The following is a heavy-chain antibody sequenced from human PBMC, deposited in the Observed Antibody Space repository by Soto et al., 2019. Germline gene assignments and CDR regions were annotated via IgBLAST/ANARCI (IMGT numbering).Heavy chain of an antibody. V-gene: IGHV1-69*13. CDR2: IIPMFGTP. Sequence: SVKVCGKASGVAFNREDMRFVRQAPGQGLEWMGGIIPMFGTPHYAEKFQDRVTITADESTGTAYLELSSLTSEDTAVYYCATSEGRDGYSFDYWGPGTLVTVSS. D-gene: IGHD5-12*01. J-gene: IGHJ4*02. CDR1: GVAFNRED. CDR3: ATSEGRDGYSFDY.